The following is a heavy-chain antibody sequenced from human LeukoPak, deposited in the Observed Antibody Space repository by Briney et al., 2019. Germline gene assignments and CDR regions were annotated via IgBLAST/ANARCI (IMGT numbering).Heavy chain of an antibody. CDR3: AREADLIAVAGPLGY. J-gene: IGHJ4*02. D-gene: IGHD6-19*01. Sequence: PGGSLRLSCAASGFTFDDYGMSWVRQAPGKGLEWVSGINWNGGSTGYADSVKGRFTISRDNAKNSLYLQMNSLRAEDTAVYYCAREADLIAVAGPLGYWGQGTLVTVSS. CDR1: GFTFDDYG. V-gene: IGHV3-20*04. CDR2: INWNGGST.